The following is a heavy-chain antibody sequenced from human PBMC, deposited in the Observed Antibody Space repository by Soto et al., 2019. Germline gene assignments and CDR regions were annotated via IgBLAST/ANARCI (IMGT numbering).Heavy chain of an antibody. CDR1: GFTFSSYA. V-gene: IGHV3-23*01. D-gene: IGHD6-19*01. J-gene: IGHJ4*02. CDR2: ISGSGGST. CDR3: ANVYSSGWYIVDY. Sequence: EVQLLESGGGLVQPGGSLRLSCAASGFTFSSYAMSWVRQAPGKGLEWVSAISGSGGSTYYADSMKGRFTISRDNSKNTLYLQMNSLRAEDTAVYYCANVYSSGWYIVDYWGQGTLVTVSS.